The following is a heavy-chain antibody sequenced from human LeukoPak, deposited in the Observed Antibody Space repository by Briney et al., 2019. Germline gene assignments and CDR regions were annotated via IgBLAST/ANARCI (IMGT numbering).Heavy chain of an antibody. Sequence: GESLKISCKGSEYSFTNYWIGWARQMPGRGLEWMGIIYPGDSDTRYSPSFQGQVTISADKSISTAYLQWSSLKASDTAIYYCARLGDSSGWDFDYWGQGTLVTVSS. V-gene: IGHV5-51*01. D-gene: IGHD6-19*01. CDR1: EYSFTNYW. CDR2: IYPGDSDT. CDR3: ARLGDSSGWDFDY. J-gene: IGHJ4*02.